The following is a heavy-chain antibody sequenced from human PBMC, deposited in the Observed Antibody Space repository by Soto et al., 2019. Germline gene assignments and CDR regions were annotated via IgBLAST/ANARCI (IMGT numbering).Heavy chain of an antibody. CDR2: ISAYNGNT. J-gene: IGHJ6*02. CDR1: GYTFTSYG. Sequence: ASVKVSCKASGYTFTSYGISWVRQAPGQGLEWMGWISAYNGNTNYAQKLQGRVTMTTDTSTSTAYMELRSLRSDDTAVYYCARERFPIAARPDYYYYGMDVCGQGTTVTVSS. D-gene: IGHD6-6*01. CDR3: ARERFPIAARPDYYYYGMDV. V-gene: IGHV1-18*04.